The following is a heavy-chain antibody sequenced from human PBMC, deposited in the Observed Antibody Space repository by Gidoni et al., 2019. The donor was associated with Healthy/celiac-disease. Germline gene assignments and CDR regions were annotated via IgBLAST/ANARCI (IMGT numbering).Heavy chain of an antibody. V-gene: IGHV3-30*04. CDR3: ARARAQGYDSSGYYWGYYFDY. CDR1: GFTFSRYA. J-gene: IGHJ4*02. D-gene: IGHD3-22*01. CDR2: ISYDGSNK. Sequence: QVQLVESGGGVVQPGRSLRLSCAASGFTFSRYAMHWVRQAPGKGLEWVAVISYDGSNKYYADSVKGRFTISRDNSKNTLYLQMNSLRAEDTAVYYCARARAQGYDSSGYYWGYYFDYWGQGTLVTVSS.